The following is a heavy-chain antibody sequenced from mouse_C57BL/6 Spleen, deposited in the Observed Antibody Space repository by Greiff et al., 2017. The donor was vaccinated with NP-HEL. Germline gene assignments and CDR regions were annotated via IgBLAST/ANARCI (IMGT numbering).Heavy chain of an antibody. CDR2: INPNNGGT. V-gene: IGHV1-22*01. Sequence: EVQLQQSGPELVKPGASVKMSCKASGYTFTDYNMHGVKQSHGKSLEWIGYINPNNGGTSYNQKFKGKATLTVNKSSSTAYMELRSLTSEDAAVYYCGVWGKAMDYWGQGTSVTVSS. CDR1: GYTFTDYN. D-gene: IGHD2-10*02. CDR3: GVWGKAMDY. J-gene: IGHJ4*01.